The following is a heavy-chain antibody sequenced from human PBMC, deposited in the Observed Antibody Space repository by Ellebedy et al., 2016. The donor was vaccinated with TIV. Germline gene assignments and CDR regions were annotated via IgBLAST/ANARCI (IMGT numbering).Heavy chain of an antibody. CDR3: APEPRSGSYSGGY. J-gene: IGHJ4*02. Sequence: GGSLRLSCAASGFTFSSYSMNWVRQAPGKGLVWVSGPNSDGSSTTYADSVKGRFTISRNNAKNSLYLQMNSPTDEDTAVYYCAPEPRSGSYSGGYWGQGTLVTVSS. V-gene: IGHV3-74*01. D-gene: IGHD1-26*01. CDR1: GFTFSSYS. CDR2: PNSDGSST.